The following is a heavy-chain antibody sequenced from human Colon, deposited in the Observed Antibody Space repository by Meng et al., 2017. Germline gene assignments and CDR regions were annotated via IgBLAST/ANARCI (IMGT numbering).Heavy chain of an antibody. CDR2: IHYSGSR. D-gene: IGHD3-10*01. J-gene: IGHJ4*02. CDR1: VCSVSSVSYY. V-gene: IGHV4-61*01. CDR3: ARFYGSGTFEVHDY. Sequence: QVRRQDSGPGLVGPAEPLSLTCNVSVCSVSSVSYYWSWIRQPPGKGLEWIGLIHYSGSRNYNPSLKSRVTMSVDTSKNQVSLRLTSVTAADTAVYYCARFYGSGTFEVHDYWGQGTLVTVSS.